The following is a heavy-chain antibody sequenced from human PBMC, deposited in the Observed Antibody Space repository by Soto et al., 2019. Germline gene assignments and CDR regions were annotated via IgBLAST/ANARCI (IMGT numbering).Heavy chain of an antibody. V-gene: IGHV4-31*03. CDR1: GGSISSGGYY. CDR2: IYYSGST. Sequence: QVQLQESGPGLVKPSQTLSLTCTVSGGSISSGGYYWSWIRQHPGKGLEWIGYIYYSGSTYYNPTLKSRVTISVDTSKNQFSLKLSSVTAADTAVYYCACSTGYYNEASARFDPWGQGTLVTVSS. CDR3: ACSTGYYNEASARFDP. J-gene: IGHJ5*02. D-gene: IGHD3-9*01.